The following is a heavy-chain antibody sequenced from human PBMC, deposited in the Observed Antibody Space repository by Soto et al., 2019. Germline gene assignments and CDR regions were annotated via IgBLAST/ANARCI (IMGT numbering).Heavy chain of an antibody. Sequence: GASVKVSCKASGYTFTSYGISWVRQAPGQGLEWMGWISAYNGNTNYAQKLQGRVTMTTDTSTSTAYMELRSLRSDDTAVYYCARDGPPPNIVLMVYAIGDYFDYWGQGTLVTVSS. V-gene: IGHV1-18*01. D-gene: IGHD2-8*01. CDR3: ARDGPPPNIVLMVYAIGDYFDY. J-gene: IGHJ4*02. CDR1: GYTFTSYG. CDR2: ISAYNGNT.